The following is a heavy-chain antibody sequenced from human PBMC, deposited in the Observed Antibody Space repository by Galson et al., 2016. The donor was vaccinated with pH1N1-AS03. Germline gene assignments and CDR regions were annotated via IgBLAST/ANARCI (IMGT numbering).Heavy chain of an antibody. CDR1: GYTFISYV. J-gene: IGHJ6*02. CDR2: INAGNGNT. Sequence: SVKVSCKASGYTFISYVMHWVRQAPGQRLEWMGWINAGNGNTTYSQSFQGRVTITRDTSASKAYMELSSLRSEDTAVYYWARERGSYGMDVWGQGTTVTVSS. D-gene: IGHD1-26*01. CDR3: ARERGSYGMDV. V-gene: IGHV1-3*01.